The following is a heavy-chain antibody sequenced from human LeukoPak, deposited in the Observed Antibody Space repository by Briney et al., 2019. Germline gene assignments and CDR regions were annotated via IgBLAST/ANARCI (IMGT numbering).Heavy chain of an antibody. CDR2: ININSGGT. V-gene: IGHV1-2*02. CDR3: ARRTAVATEWGFSY. J-gene: IGHJ4*02. CDR1: GYTFHAYY. Sequence: ASVKVSCKPSGYTFHAYYMHWVRQAPGQGLEWMGWININSGGTDYAQNFQGRVTMTRDTSISTAYMELSGLRSDDTAIYYCARRTAVATEWGFSYWGQGTLVTVSS. D-gene: IGHD6-19*01.